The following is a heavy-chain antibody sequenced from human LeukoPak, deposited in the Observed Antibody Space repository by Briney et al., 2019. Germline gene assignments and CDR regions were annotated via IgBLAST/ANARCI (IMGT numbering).Heavy chain of an antibody. Sequence: ASVKVSCKASGYTFTGYYMHWVRQAPGHGLEWMGWINPNSGGTNYAQKFQGRVTMTRDTSISTAYMELSRLRSDDTAVYYCARDSGSYGAFDIWGQGTMVTVSS. CDR3: ARDSGSYGAFDI. CDR2: INPNSGGT. CDR1: GYTFTGYY. D-gene: IGHD1-26*01. V-gene: IGHV1-2*02. J-gene: IGHJ3*02.